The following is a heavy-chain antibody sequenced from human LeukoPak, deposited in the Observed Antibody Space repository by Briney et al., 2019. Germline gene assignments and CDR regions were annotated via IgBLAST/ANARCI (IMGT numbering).Heavy chain of an antibody. D-gene: IGHD6-13*01. CDR3: ARLRIAAAAPPFDY. J-gene: IGHJ4*02. CDR1: GGSSSGYY. V-gene: IGHV4-34*01. Sequence: PSETLSLTCAVYGGSSSGYYWSWIRQPPGKGLEWIGEINHSGSTNYNPSLKSRVTISVDTSKNQFSLKLSSVTAADTAVYYCARLRIAAAAPPFDYWGQGTLVTVSS. CDR2: INHSGST.